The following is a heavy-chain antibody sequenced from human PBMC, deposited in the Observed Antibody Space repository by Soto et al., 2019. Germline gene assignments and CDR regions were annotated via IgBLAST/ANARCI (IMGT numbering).Heavy chain of an antibody. CDR1: GFTFSSYA. D-gene: IGHD6-19*01. CDR3: ARRSSGWYFDY. V-gene: IGHV3-23*01. CDR2: ISGSGGST. Sequence: EVQLLESGGGLVQPGGSLRLSCAASGFTFSSYAMNWVRQAPGKGLEWVSVISGSGGSTYYADSVKGRFTISRDNSKNTLYLPMNSLRAEDTAVSYYARRSSGWYFDYWGQGTLVTVS. J-gene: IGHJ4*02.